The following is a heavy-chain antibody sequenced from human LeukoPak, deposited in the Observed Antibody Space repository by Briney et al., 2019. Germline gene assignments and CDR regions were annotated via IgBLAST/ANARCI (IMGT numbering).Heavy chain of an antibody. CDR1: GCTFSSYA. Sequence: GGSLRLSCAASGCTFSSYAMSWVRQAPGKGLEWVSAISGSGGSTYYADSVKGRFTISRDNSKNTLYLQMNSLRAEDTAVYYCAKRGGIQLWPWYYFDYWGQGTLVTVSS. CDR3: AKRGGIQLWPWYYFDY. D-gene: IGHD5-18*01. J-gene: IGHJ4*02. CDR2: ISGSGGST. V-gene: IGHV3-23*01.